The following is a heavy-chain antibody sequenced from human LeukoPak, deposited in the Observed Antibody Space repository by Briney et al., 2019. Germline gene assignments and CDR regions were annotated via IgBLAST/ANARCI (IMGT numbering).Heavy chain of an antibody. CDR3: AKDMEWGSYHFDY. CDR2: ISWNSGSI. Sequence: GGSLRLSCAASGFTFDDYAMHWVRQAPGKGLEWVSGISWNSGSIGYADSVKGRFTISRDNAKNSLYLQMNSLRAEDTALYYCAKDMEWGSYHFDYWGQGTLVTVSS. D-gene: IGHD3-16*02. J-gene: IGHJ4*02. CDR1: GFTFDDYA. V-gene: IGHV3-9*01.